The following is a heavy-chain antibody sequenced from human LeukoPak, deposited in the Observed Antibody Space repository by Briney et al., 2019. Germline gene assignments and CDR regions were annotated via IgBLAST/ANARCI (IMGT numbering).Heavy chain of an antibody. Sequence: GESLKISCKGSGYSFTNYWIGWVRQMPGKGLEWMGIIYPGDSDTTYSPSFQGQVTISADKSISTAYLQWSSLKASDTAMYYCARSPDVQLIDYWGQGTLVTVSS. V-gene: IGHV5-51*01. D-gene: IGHD5-24*01. CDR2: IYPGDSDT. CDR1: GYSFTNYW. CDR3: ARSPDVQLIDY. J-gene: IGHJ4*02.